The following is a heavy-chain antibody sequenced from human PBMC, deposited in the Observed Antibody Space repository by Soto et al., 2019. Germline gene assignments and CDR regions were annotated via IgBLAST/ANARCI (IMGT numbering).Heavy chain of an antibody. J-gene: IGHJ4*02. CDR2: ITSDTATI. D-gene: IGHD6-19*01. Sequence: RRALRLSCEVSGFTFNIYSMNRVRQDPGKGLEWVSCITSDTATIHYADSVRGRFTISRDNAENSLFLQMNCLCDEDTAAYYCARSVAGHFDYWGQGALVTVSS. CDR3: ARSVAGHFDY. CDR1: GFTFNIYS. V-gene: IGHV3-48*02.